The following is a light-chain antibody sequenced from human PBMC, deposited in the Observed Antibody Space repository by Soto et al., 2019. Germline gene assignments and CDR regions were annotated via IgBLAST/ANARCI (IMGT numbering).Light chain of an antibody. CDR3: QQYGSSGT. Sequence: EIGFTQSPGTPSLSPGERATLSCRASQSVSNNYLAWYQQKPGQAPRLLIYGASNRATGIPDRFSGSASGTDFTLTISRLEPEDFAVYYCQQYGSSGTFGQGTKVDIK. CDR2: GAS. CDR1: QSVSNNY. J-gene: IGKJ1*01. V-gene: IGKV3-20*01.